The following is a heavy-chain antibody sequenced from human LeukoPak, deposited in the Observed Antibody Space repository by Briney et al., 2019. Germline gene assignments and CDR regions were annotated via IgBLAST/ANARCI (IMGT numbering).Heavy chain of an antibody. CDR2: TSYDGSEK. CDR3: ARVGTLTHYYYYYGMDV. J-gene: IGHJ6*02. V-gene: IGHV3-30-3*01. D-gene: IGHD4-17*01. CDR1: GFTFSSYA. Sequence: PGGSLRLSCAASGFTFSSYAFHWVRQAPGKGLEWVAVTSYDGSEKHYADSVKGRFTISRDNSKNTTSLQMNSLSAEDTAVYYCARVGTLTHYYYYYGMDVWGRGTTVTVSS.